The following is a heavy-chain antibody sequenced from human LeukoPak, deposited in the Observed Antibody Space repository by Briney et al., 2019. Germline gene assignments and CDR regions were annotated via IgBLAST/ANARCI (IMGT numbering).Heavy chain of an antibody. J-gene: IGHJ4*02. CDR1: GYSFSVYS. Sequence: ASVKVSCKASGYSFSVYSLHWVRQAPGQGLEWMGWINPNSGGTSYAQKFQGRVTMTRDTSMGTAYMELNRLRSDDTAVYYCARPKTQHLSSLNYWGQGTLVTISS. V-gene: IGHV1-2*02. D-gene: IGHD6-13*01. CDR3: ARPKTQHLSSLNY. CDR2: INPNSGGT.